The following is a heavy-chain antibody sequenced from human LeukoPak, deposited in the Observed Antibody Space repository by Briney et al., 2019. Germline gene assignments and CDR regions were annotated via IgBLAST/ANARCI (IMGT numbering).Heavy chain of an antibody. CDR3: ATYYDFWSGYYFDY. CDR2: ISGSGGST. CDR1: GFTFSSYA. J-gene: IGHJ4*02. D-gene: IGHD3-3*01. Sequence: PGGSLRLSCAASGFTFSSYAMSWVRQAPGKGLEWVSAISGSGGSTYYADSVKGRFTISRDNSKNTLDLQMNSLRAEDTAVYYCATYYDFWSGYYFDYWGQGTLVTVSS. V-gene: IGHV3-23*01.